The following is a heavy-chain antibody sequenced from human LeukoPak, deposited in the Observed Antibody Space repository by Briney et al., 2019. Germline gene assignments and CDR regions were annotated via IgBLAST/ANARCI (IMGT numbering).Heavy chain of an antibody. D-gene: IGHD5-18*01. J-gene: IGHJ6*03. V-gene: IGHV3-21*01. Sequence: GGPLRLSCAASGFTFSSYSMNWVRQAPGKGLEWVSSISSSSSYIYYADSVKGRFTISRDNAKNSLYMQMNSLRAEDTAVYYCARDQRGYSYGYYRDYMDVWGKGTTVTVSS. CDR3: ARDQRGYSYGYYRDYMDV. CDR2: ISSSSSYI. CDR1: GFTFSSYS.